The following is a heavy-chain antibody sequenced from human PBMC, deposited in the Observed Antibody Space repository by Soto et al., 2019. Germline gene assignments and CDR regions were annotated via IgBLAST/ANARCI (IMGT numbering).Heavy chain of an antibody. CDR2: IYWDDDK. D-gene: IGHD6-6*01. V-gene: IGHV2-5*02. Sequence: SGPTLVNPTQTLTLTCTFSGFSLSTSGVGVGWIRQPPGKALEWLALIYWDDDKRYSPSLKSRLTITKDTSKNQVVLTMTNMDPVDTGTYYCAVLIEFSSSSYFDSWGQGALVTVSS. CDR3: AVLIEFSSSSYFDS. CDR1: GFSLSTSGVG. J-gene: IGHJ4*02.